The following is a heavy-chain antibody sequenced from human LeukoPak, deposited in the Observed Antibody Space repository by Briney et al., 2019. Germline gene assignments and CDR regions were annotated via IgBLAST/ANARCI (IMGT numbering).Heavy chain of an antibody. J-gene: IGHJ4*02. D-gene: IGHD1-26*01. V-gene: IGHV4-34*01. Sequence: SETLSLTCAVYGGSFSGYYWSWIRQPPGKGLEWIGEINHSGSTNYNPSLKSRVTISVDMSKNQFSLKLSSVTAADTAVYYCARGQGATPPTPIDCWGQGTLVTVSS. CDR1: GGSFSGYY. CDR3: ARGQGATPPTPIDC. CDR2: INHSGST.